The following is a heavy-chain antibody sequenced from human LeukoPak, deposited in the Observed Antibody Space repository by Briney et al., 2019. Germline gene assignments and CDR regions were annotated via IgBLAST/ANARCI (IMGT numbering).Heavy chain of an antibody. V-gene: IGHV1-46*01. CDR1: GYTFTGYY. Sequence: ASVKVSCKASGYTFTGYYMHWVRQAPGQGLEWMGIINPSGGSTSYAQKFQGRVTMTRDTPTSTVYMELSSLRSEDTAVYYCAAPSSIAARLPNYWGQGTLVTVSS. J-gene: IGHJ4*02. CDR3: AAPSSIAARLPNY. CDR2: INPSGGST. D-gene: IGHD6-6*01.